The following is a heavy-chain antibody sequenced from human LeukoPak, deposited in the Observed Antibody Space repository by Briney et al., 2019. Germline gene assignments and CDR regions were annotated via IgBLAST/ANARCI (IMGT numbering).Heavy chain of an antibody. CDR1: GFTFSSYG. J-gene: IGHJ3*02. Sequence: GGSLRLSCAASGFTFSSYGMHWVRQAPGKGLEWVAVISYDGSNKYYADSVKGRFTISRDNSKNTLYLQMNSLRAEDTAVYYCAKLCDIVVVPAARLDAFDIWGQGTMVTVSS. V-gene: IGHV3-30*18. D-gene: IGHD2-2*01. CDR2: ISYDGSNK. CDR3: AKLCDIVVVPAARLDAFDI.